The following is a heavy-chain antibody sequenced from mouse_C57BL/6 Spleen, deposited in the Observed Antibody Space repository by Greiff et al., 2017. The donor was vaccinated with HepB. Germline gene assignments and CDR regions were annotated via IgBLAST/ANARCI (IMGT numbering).Heavy chain of an antibody. CDR1: GYSITSGYD. CDR2: ISYSGST. J-gene: IGHJ4*01. Sequence: EVKLEESGPGMVKPSQSLSLTCTVTGYSITSGYDWHWIRHFPGNTLEWMGYISYSGSTNYNPSLKSRISITHDTSKNHFFLKLNSVTTEDTATYYCARARDYDYTYAMDYWGQGTSVTVSS. CDR3: ARARDYDYTYAMDY. D-gene: IGHD2-4*01. V-gene: IGHV3-1*01.